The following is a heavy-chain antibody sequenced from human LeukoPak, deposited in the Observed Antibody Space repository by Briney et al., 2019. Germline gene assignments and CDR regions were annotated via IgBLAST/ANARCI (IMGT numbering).Heavy chain of an antibody. D-gene: IGHD1-26*01. CDR3: ARGRSNYYGMDV. J-gene: IGHJ6*02. CDR2: IYYDGNT. V-gene: IGHV4-59*01. Sequence: PSETLSLTCSVSDGSINSYYWNWIRRPPGKGLEWIGYIYYDGNTNYSPSLKSRVTMSVDTSKNLFSLKVSSVTAADTAVYYCARGRSNYYGMDVWGQGTTVTVSS. CDR1: DGSINSYY.